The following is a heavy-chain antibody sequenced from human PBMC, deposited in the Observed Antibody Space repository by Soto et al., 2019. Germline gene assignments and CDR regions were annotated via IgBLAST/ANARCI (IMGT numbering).Heavy chain of an antibody. CDR2: LSWDGGTT. CDR3: TRLQTKHRNTSGVDFDS. CDR1: GFTFEEHT. D-gene: IGHD1-1*01. V-gene: IGHV3-43*01. J-gene: IGHJ4*02. Sequence: PGGSLRLSCVVSGFTFEEHTIHWVRQAPGKGLEWISLLSWDGGTTYYAESVKGRFTISRDSGTNSVFLQMDSLRSEDTALYYCTRLQTKHRNTSGVDFDSWRQGSQVTISS.